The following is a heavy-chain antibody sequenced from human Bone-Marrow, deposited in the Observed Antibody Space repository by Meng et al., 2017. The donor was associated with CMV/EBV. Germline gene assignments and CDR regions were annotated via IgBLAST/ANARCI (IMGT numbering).Heavy chain of an antibody. CDR2: IRYDGSNK. CDR1: GITFSSYG. Sequence: GGSLRLSCAASGITFSSYGMHWVRQAPGKGLEWVAFIRYDGSNKYYADSVKGRFTISRDNSKNTLYLQMNSLRAEDTAVYYCAKDSKIAVAGPGYYGMDVWGQGTTVTVSS. D-gene: IGHD6-19*01. CDR3: AKDSKIAVAGPGYYGMDV. V-gene: IGHV3-30*02. J-gene: IGHJ6*02.